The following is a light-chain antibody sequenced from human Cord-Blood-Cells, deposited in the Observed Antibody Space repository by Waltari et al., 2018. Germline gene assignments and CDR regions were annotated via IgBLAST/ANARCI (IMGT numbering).Light chain of an antibody. J-gene: IGLJ3*02. CDR1: SSDVGRYNL. V-gene: IGLV2-23*01. CDR3: CSYAGSSTLV. Sequence: QSALPPPASVSGSPGQAITISCTGTSSDVGRYNLVSWYQQHPGKAPKLMIYEGSKRPSGVSNRFSGSKSGNTASLTISGLQAEDEADYYCCSYAGSSTLVFGGGTKLTVL. CDR2: EGS.